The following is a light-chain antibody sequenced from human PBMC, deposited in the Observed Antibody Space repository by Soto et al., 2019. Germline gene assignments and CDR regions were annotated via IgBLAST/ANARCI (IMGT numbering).Light chain of an antibody. Sequence: IQMTQSPSTLSAPVGDRVTITCQASQTISTLLAWFQHKPGKGPNLLIYDASNLESGVPSRFSGRGSGTEFTLTISSLQSDDSATYFCQQYSHLVTFGQGTKLEIK. CDR3: QQYSHLVT. CDR2: DAS. CDR1: QTISTL. V-gene: IGKV1-5*01. J-gene: IGKJ2*01.